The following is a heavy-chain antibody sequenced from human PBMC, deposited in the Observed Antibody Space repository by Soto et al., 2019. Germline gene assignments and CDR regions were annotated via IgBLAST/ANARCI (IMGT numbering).Heavy chain of an antibody. D-gene: IGHD4-4*01. V-gene: IGHV3-15*07. CDR2: IKSKTHGGTT. Sequence: GGSLTLSCGSSDITFSNAWINWVRQAPGKGLEWVGRIKSKTHGGTTDFAAPVKGRFTISRDDSKNTLYLQMNSLKTEDTAVYYCTTAGPFTTVYYYYGMDVWGQGTTVTVSS. J-gene: IGHJ6*02. CDR1: DITFSNAW. CDR3: TTAGPFTTVYYYYGMDV.